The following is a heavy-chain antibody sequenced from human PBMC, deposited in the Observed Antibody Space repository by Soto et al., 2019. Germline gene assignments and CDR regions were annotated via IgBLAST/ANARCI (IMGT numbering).Heavy chain of an antibody. Sequence: PGGSLRLSCAASGFTFSSYGMHWVRQAPGKGLEWVAVISYDGSNKYYADSVKGRFTISRDNSKNTLYLQMNSLRAEDTAVYYCAKDSGPGSSSWSRVTYNYYGMDVWGQGTTVTVSS. V-gene: IGHV3-30*18. J-gene: IGHJ6*02. D-gene: IGHD6-13*01. CDR1: GFTFSSYG. CDR2: ISYDGSNK. CDR3: AKDSGPGSSSWSRVTYNYYGMDV.